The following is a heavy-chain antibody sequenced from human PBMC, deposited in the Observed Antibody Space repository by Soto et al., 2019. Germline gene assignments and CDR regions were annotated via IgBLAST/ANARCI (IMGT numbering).Heavy chain of an antibody. CDR3: AKAXRITMVRGVGGNYGMDV. D-gene: IGHD3-10*01. V-gene: IGHV1-2*02. J-gene: IGHJ6*02. Sequence: ASVKVSCKASGYTFTGYYMHWVRQAPGQGLEWMGWINPNSGGTSYAQKFQGRFTISRDNSKNTLYLQMNSLRAEDTAVYYCAKAXRITMVRGVGGNYGMDVWGQGTTVTVSS. CDR1: GYTFTGYY. CDR2: INPNSGGT.